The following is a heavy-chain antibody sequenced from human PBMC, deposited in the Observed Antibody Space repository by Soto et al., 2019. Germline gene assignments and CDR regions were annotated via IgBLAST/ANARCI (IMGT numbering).Heavy chain of an antibody. CDR3: ARGQSSGWPYYYYYYMDV. V-gene: IGHV3-66*01. D-gene: IGHD6-19*01. CDR2: IYSGGST. J-gene: IGHJ6*03. Sequence: GGSLRLSCAASGFTVSSNYMSWVRQAPGKGLEWVSVIYSGGSTYYADSVKGRFTISRDNSKNTLYLQMNSLRAEDTAVYYCARGQSSGWPYYYYYYMDVWGKGTTVTVSS. CDR1: GFTVSSNY.